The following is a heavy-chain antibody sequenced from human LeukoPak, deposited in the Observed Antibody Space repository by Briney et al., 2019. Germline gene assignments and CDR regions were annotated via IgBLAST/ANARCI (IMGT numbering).Heavy chain of an antibody. CDR2: IYYSGST. Sequence: PSETLSLTCTVSGGSISSSTYFWGWIRQPPGKGLEWIGTIYYSGSTYYNPSLKSRVTISVDSSKNQFSLKLSSVTAADTAVYYCARGSTYYDFWSGYRAYYYYYYMDVWGKGTTVTVSS. CDR1: GGSISSSTYF. J-gene: IGHJ6*03. CDR3: ARGSTYYDFWSGYRAYYYYYYMDV. D-gene: IGHD3-3*01. V-gene: IGHV4-39*07.